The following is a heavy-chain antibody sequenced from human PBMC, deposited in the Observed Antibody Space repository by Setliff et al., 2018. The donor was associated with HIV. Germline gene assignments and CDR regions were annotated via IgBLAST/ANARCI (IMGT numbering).Heavy chain of an antibody. J-gene: IGHJ3*02. CDR3: ARGYGSHAFDI. D-gene: IGHD3-10*01. CDR1: GGTFSSYA. CDR2: IIPMLGTP. V-gene: IGHV1-69*04. Sequence: SVKVSCKASGGTFSSYAISWVRQAPGQGLEWVGRIIPMLGTPNYAQKFQGRVTMTRDTSTSTVYMELSSLRSEDTAVYYCARGYGSHAFDIWGQGTMVTVSS.